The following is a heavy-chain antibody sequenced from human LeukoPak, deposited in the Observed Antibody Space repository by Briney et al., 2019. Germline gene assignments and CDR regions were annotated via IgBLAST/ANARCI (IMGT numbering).Heavy chain of an antibody. J-gene: IGHJ4*02. CDR1: GGSISSYY. Sequence: SETLSLTCTVSGGSISSYYWSWIRQPPGKGLEWIGYIYYSGSTNYNPSLKSRVTISVDTSKNQFSLKLSSVTAADTAVYYCAREGRDFDYWGQGTLVTVSS. CDR2: IYYSGST. CDR3: AREGRDFDY. V-gene: IGHV4-59*01.